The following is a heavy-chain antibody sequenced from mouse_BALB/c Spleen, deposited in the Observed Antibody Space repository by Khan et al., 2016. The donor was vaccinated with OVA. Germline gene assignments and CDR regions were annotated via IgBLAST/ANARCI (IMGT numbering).Heavy chain of an antibody. V-gene: IGHV1-7*01. CDR2: INPSTGYT. CDR3: ARRGLRWDFDY. J-gene: IGHJ2*01. CDR1: GYTFINYW. D-gene: IGHD1-1*01. Sequence: QVQLHQSGAELAKPGASVKMSCKASGYTFINYWILWVKQRPGQGLEWIGYINPSTGYTEYNQNFKDKATLTADKSSRTAYMQLSSLTSEDSAVYYSARRGLRWDFDYWGQGTTLTVSS.